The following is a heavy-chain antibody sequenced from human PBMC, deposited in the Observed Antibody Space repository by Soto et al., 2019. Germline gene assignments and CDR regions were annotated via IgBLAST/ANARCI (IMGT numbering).Heavy chain of an antibody. D-gene: IGHD6-25*01. CDR3: ARELQRVEVNYCAY. CDR1: GYTFIDYA. V-gene: IGHV1-3*01. Sequence: QVHLVQSGAEVKKPGASVRVSCKASGYTFIDYAIHWVRQAPGQRFEWMGWINAGNGDAQYSQKFRDRVTISRDTSASTAYMELNSRRSEDTAIYYCARELQRVEVNYCAYWGQGTLVTVSS. J-gene: IGHJ4*02. CDR2: INAGNGDA.